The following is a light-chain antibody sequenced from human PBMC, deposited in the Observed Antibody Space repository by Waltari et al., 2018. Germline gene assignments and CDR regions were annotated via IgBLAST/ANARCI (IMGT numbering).Light chain of an antibody. CDR2: GAS. J-gene: IGKJ1*01. CDR1: QSVSRA. V-gene: IGKV3-20*01. CDR3: QHYLRLPVT. Sequence: EIVLTQSPGTLSLSLGERATVPCRARQSVSRALAWYQQKPGQAPRLLISGASTRATGIPDRFSGSGSGTDFSLTISRLEPDDFAVYYCQHYLRLPVTFGQGTTVEI.